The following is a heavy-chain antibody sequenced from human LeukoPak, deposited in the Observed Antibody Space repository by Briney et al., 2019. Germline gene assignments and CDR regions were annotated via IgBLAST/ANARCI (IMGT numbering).Heavy chain of an antibody. V-gene: IGHV4-4*02. CDR2: IYHSGST. CDR3: ARGGMGVAGTNFDY. Sequence: PSGTLSLTCAVSGGSISSSNWWSWVRQPPGKGLEWIGEIYHSGSTNYNPSLKSRVTISVDKSKNQFSLKLSSVTAADTAVYYCARGGMGVAGTNFDYWGQGTLVTVSS. D-gene: IGHD6-19*01. J-gene: IGHJ4*02. CDR1: GGSISSSNW.